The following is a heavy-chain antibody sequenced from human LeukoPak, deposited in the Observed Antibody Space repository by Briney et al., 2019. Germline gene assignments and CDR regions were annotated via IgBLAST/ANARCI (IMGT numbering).Heavy chain of an antibody. CDR1: GYTFTSYG. D-gene: IGHD4-17*01. Sequence: ASVKVSCKXSGYTFTSYGISWVRQAPGQGLEWMGWISAYNGNTNYAQKLQGRVTMTTDTSTSTAYMELRSLRSDDTAVYYCARLPVPRNAYGDYYFDYWGQGTLVTVSS. V-gene: IGHV1-18*01. CDR3: ARLPVPRNAYGDYYFDY. J-gene: IGHJ4*02. CDR2: ISAYNGNT.